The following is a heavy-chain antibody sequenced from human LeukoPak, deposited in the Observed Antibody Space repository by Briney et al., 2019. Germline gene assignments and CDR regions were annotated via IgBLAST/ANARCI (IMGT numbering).Heavy chain of an antibody. Sequence: ASVKVSCKASGYTFTSYDINWVRQATGQGLEWMGWINPNSGGTNYAQKFQGRVTMTRDTSISTAYMELSRLRSDDTAVYYCARLSNYRDYWGQGTLSPSPQ. V-gene: IGHV1-2*02. D-gene: IGHD4-11*01. J-gene: IGHJ4*02. CDR2: INPNSGGT. CDR1: GYTFTSYD. CDR3: ARLSNYRDY.